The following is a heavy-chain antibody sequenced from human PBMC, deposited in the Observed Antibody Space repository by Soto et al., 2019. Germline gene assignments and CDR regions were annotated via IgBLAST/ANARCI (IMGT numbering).Heavy chain of an antibody. CDR3: AARAGNFDY. CDR1: GFTFRSYS. D-gene: IGHD6-13*01. CDR2: ISSSSSYI. Sequence: EVQLVESGGGLVKPGGSLRLSCAASGFTFRSYSMNWVRQAPGKGLECVSSISSSSSYIYYADSVKGRFTISRDNAKNSLYLQMNSLRAEDTAVYYCAARAGNFDYWGQGTLVTVSS. J-gene: IGHJ4*02. V-gene: IGHV3-21*01.